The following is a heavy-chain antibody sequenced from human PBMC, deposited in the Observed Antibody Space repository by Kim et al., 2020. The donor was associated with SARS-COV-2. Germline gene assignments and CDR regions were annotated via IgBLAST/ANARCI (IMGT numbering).Heavy chain of an antibody. CDR3: AKDVYYGSSVDY. Sequence: THNEECVKGRFTISRDNSEKKLDLQMNSLRVDDTAVYYCAKDVYYGSSVDYWGQGTLVTVSS. V-gene: IGHV3-23*01. J-gene: IGHJ4*02. D-gene: IGHD3-10*01. CDR2: T.